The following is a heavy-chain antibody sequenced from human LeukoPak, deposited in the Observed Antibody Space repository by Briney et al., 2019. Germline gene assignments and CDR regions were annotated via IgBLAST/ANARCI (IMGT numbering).Heavy chain of an antibody. CDR2: INHSGST. Sequence: SETLSLTCAVYGGSFSGYYWSWIRQPPGKGLEWIGEINHSGSTNYNPSLKRRVTISVDTSKNQFSLKLSSVTAADTAVYYCAGLWCGSYYLNYYYGMDVWGQGTTVTVSS. D-gene: IGHD1-26*01. CDR1: GGSFSGYY. V-gene: IGHV4-34*01. J-gene: IGHJ6*02. CDR3: AGLWCGSYYLNYYYGMDV.